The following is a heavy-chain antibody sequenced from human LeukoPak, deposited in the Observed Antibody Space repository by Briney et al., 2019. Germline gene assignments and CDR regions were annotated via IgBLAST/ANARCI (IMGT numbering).Heavy chain of an antibody. CDR3: AREGASVAVDY. CDR2: IYYSGST. V-gene: IGHV4-59*12. CDR1: GGSISSYY. D-gene: IGHD6-19*01. Sequence: SETLSLTCTVSGGSISSYYWSWIRQPPGKGLEWIGYIYYSGSTNYNPSLKSRVTISVDTSKNQFSLKLSSVTAADTAVYYCAREGASVAVDYWGQGTLVTVSS. J-gene: IGHJ4*02.